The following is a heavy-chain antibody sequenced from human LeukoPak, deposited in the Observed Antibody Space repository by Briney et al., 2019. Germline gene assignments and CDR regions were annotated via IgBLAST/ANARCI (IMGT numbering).Heavy chain of an antibody. CDR1: GGSFSGYY. CDR3: ARGREYCSSTSCYYSYFDY. CDR2: INHSGNT. Sequence: SETLSLTCAVYGGSFSGYYWSWIRQPPGKGLEWLGEINHSGNTNYTPSLKSRLTISIDTSKNHFSLKLSSVTAADTAVYYCARGREYCSSTSCYYSYFDYWGQGTLVTVSS. V-gene: IGHV4-34*01. J-gene: IGHJ4*02. D-gene: IGHD2-2*01.